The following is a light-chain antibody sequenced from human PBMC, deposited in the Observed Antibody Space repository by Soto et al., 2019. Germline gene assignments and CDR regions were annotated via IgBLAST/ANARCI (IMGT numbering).Light chain of an antibody. J-gene: IGLJ1*01. CDR3: ASYSSTDTLYV. V-gene: IGLV2-14*01. CDR2: EVS. CDR1: SSDIGPFNY. Sequence: SALTQPASVSGSPGQSITISCVGSSSDIGPFNYVSWYQHRPGRAPKLIIFEVSDRPSGVSNRFSGSKSGTRASLTISGLQAEDEADYFCASYSSTDTLYVFGTGTKVTVL.